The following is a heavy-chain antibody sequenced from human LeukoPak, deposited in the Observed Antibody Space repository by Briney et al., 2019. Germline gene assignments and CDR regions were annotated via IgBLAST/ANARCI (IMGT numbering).Heavy chain of an antibody. CDR3: ARVLSGSWDWFDP. J-gene: IGHJ5*02. D-gene: IGHD3-22*01. CDR1: GFTFSRYW. V-gene: IGHV3-74*01. Sequence: PGGSLRLSCAASGFTFSRYWIHWVRHAPGKGLEWVSRINPDGSTTTHADSVKGRFTISRDNAKNTLYLQMNSLRAEDTAMYYCARVLSGSWDWFDPWGQGTLVTVSS. CDR2: INPDGSTT.